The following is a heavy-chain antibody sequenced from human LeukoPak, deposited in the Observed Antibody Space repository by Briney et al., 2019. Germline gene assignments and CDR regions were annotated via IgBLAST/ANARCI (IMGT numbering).Heavy chain of an antibody. CDR1: GFTFSSYA. CDR2: ITGTT. V-gene: IGHV3-23*01. CDR3: AKALREYGSSTYSSFDI. J-gene: IGHJ4*02. Sequence: GGYLRRYCAGSGFTFSSYAMSRVPQAPGKGLQWVSTITGTTHYSDSVRGRFTIYRDNSQNILYLQMNSLSTEDTAIYYCAKALREYGSSTYSSFDIWGQGTLVTVSS. D-gene: IGHD6-13*01.